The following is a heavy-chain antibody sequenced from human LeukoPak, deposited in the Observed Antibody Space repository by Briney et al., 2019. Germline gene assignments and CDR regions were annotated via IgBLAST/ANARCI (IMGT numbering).Heavy chain of an antibody. J-gene: IGHJ5*02. D-gene: IGHD5/OR15-5a*01. Sequence: SETLSLTCTVSGGSISSSSYYRGWIRQPPGKGLEWIGSIYYSGSTYYNPSLKSRVTISVDTSKNQFSLKLSSVTAADTAVYYCARDRGSSVPNWFDPWGQGTLVTVSS. V-gene: IGHV4-39*07. CDR2: IYYSGST. CDR3: ARDRGSSVPNWFDP. CDR1: GGSISSSSYY.